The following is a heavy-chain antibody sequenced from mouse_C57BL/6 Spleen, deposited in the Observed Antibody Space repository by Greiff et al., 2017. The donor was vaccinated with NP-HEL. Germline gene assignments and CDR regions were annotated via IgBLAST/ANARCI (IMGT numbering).Heavy chain of an antibody. CDR2: INPGSGGT. V-gene: IGHV1-54*01. CDR3: ARRDDCGSSPFAD. Sequence: VQLQQSGAELVRPGTSVKVSCKASGYAFTNYLIEWVKQRPGQGLEWIGVINPGSGGTNYNEKFKGKATLTADKSSSTAYMQLSSLTSEDSAVYFCARRDDCGSSPFADWGKGTLVTVSA. CDR1: GYAFTNYL. D-gene: IGHD1-1*01. J-gene: IGHJ3*01.